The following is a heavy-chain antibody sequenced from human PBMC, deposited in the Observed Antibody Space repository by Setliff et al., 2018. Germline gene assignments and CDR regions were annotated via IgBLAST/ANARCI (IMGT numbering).Heavy chain of an antibody. V-gene: IGHV3-7*01. CDR1: GFTFSDYW. CDR2: IKQDGSEK. CDR3: ANDVSGCVYEI. J-gene: IGHJ3*02. Sequence: GGSLRLSCASSGFTFSDYWMTWVRLAPGKGLEWVANIKQDGSEKYYVDSVKGRFTIYRDNAKKSLYLQMNNLRAEDTATYYCANDVSGCVYEIWGQGTMVTVSS. D-gene: IGHD1-1*01.